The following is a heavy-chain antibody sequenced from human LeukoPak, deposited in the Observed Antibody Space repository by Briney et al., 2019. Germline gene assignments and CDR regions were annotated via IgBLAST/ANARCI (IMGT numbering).Heavy chain of an antibody. J-gene: IGHJ4*02. CDR2: IYTSGST. Sequence: LEWIGRIYTSGSTNYTPSLKSRVTISVDTSKNQFSLKLSSVTAADTAVYYCARVGGDAFDYWGQGTLVTVSS. CDR3: ARVGGDAFDY. V-gene: IGHV4-61*02. D-gene: IGHD4-17*01.